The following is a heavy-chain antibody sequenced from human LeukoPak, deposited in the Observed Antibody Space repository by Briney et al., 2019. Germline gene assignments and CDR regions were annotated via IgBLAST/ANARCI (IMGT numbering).Heavy chain of an antibody. Sequence: GGSLRLSCAASGFTFSSYAMSWVRQAPGKGLEWVSTITGTGGSTYYVASVKGRFTVSRDNSKNTLYLQMSSLRAEDTAMYYCAKVRDTRDWYKDAFDIWGQGTRVTVSS. CDR3: AKVRDTRDWYKDAFDI. CDR2: ITGTGGST. J-gene: IGHJ3*02. V-gene: IGHV3-23*01. CDR1: GFTFSSYA. D-gene: IGHD6-19*01.